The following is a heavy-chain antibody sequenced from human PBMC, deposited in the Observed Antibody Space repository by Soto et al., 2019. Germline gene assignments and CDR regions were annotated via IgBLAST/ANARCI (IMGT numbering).Heavy chain of an antibody. J-gene: IGHJ4*02. D-gene: IGHD3-3*01. CDR1: GFTFSSYA. CDR2: ISYDGRHE. CDR3: AKDRTSNFWSAYFDS. Sequence: QVQLVESGGGVVQPGMSLRLSCAASGFTFSSYAMHWVRQAPGKGLERVAVISYDGRHESYTDSVKGRFTISRDTSKNTIYLQLNSLRPEDTAVYYCAKDRTSNFWSAYFDSWGEGTLIAVSS. V-gene: IGHV3-30*04.